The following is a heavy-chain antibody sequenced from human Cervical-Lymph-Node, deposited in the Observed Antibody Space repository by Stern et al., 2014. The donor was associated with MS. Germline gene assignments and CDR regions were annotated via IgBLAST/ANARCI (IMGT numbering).Heavy chain of an antibody. CDR2: IHYSGTT. CDR1: GGSISSDEYY. J-gene: IGHJ4*02. D-gene: IGHD5-24*01. V-gene: IGHV4-30-4*01. Sequence: QVHLKESGPGLVKPSQTLSLTCAVTGGSISSDEYYWSWIRQSTGKGLEWIGYIHYSGTTYYNPSLKSRVTISVDTSKNQFSLKLRSVTAADTAVYYCSRDADGYSLVFGYWGRGTLVTVSS. CDR3: SRDADGYSLVFGY.